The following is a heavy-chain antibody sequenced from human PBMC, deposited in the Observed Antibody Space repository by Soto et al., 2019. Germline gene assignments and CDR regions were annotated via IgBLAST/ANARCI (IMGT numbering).Heavy chain of an antibody. D-gene: IGHD3-3*01. CDR3: ARARTSYDFWSGYYLGPWFDP. J-gene: IGHJ5*02. Sequence: SETLSLTCAVYGGSFSGYYWSWIRQPPGKGLEWIGEINHSGSTNYNPSLKSRVTISVDTSKNQFSLKLSSVTAADTAVYYCARARTSYDFWSGYYLGPWFDPWGQGTLVTVSS. V-gene: IGHV4-34*01. CDR2: INHSGST. CDR1: GGSFSGYY.